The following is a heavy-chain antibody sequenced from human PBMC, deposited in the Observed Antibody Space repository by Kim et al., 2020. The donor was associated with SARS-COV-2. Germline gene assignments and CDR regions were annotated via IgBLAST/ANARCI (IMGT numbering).Heavy chain of an antibody. CDR3: ARADCTSSGCYWVFDS. CDR2: IRSRDFGGTT. J-gene: IGHJ5*01. V-gene: IGHV3-49*03. Sequence: GGSLRLSCTASGFTFGDFAMSWFRQAPGKGLEWIGLIRSRDFGGTTQYAASTQGRFTISRDDSKSIAYLQMNSLKSEDTAIYYCARADCTSSGCYWVFDSWGQGILVTVSS. D-gene: IGHD2-2*01. CDR1: GFTFGDFA.